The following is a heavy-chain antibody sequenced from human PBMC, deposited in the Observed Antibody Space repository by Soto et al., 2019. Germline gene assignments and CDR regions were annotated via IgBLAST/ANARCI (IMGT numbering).Heavy chain of an antibody. CDR3: ERGLGRGSRNVY. CDR2: INHSGST. J-gene: IGHJ4*02. Sequence: QVQLQQWGAGLLKPSETLSLTCAVYGGSFSGYYWSWIRQPPGKGLEWIGEINHSGSTNYNPSLKTRVTISVDTAKNQFSLKLSSVTAADTAVYYWERGLGRGSRNVYWGQGTLVTVSS. D-gene: IGHD3-10*01. V-gene: IGHV4-34*01. CDR1: GGSFSGYY.